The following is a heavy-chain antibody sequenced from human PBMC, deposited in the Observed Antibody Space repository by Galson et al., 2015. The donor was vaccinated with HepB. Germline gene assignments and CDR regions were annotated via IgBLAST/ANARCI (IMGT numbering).Heavy chain of an antibody. CDR2: ISPYNSDT. CDR1: GYTFSTYS. Sequence: PVKVSCKASGYTFSTYSITWVRQAPGQGLEWMGWISPYNSDTNSARKFQGRVTMTTDTFTSTAYMELRSLRSDDTAVYYCARGALVGVVGGSQNSWFDPWGQGTLVTVSS. CDR3: ARGALVGVVGGSQNSWFDP. J-gene: IGHJ5*02. V-gene: IGHV1-18*01. D-gene: IGHD2-15*01.